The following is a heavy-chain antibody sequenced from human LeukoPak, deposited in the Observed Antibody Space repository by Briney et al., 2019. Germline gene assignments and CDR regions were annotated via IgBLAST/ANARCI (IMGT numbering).Heavy chain of an antibody. CDR3: ARYDILTGYYNVGGWAIFDY. CDR2: IYTSGST. J-gene: IGHJ4*02. CDR1: GGSISSGDYY. V-gene: IGHV4-61*02. D-gene: IGHD3-9*01. Sequence: SETLSLTCTVSGGSISSGDYYWSWIRQPAGKGLEWIGRIYTSGSTDYNPSLKSRVTISVDTSKNQFSLKLSSVTAADTAMYYCARYDILTGYYNVGGWAIFDYWGQGTLVTVSS.